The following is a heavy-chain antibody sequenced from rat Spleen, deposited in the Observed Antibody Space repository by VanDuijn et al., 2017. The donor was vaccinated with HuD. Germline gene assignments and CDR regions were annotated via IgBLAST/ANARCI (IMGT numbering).Heavy chain of an antibody. J-gene: IGHJ4*01. Sequence: EVQLVESDGGLVQPGRSLKLSCATSGFTFSDYNMAWVRQAPKKGLEWVATINYDGSTVHYRDSVKGRFTISRDNAKSTLYLQMNSLRSEDTATYYCARHHYDGYYHGPVLGVMDAWGQGASVTVSS. V-gene: IGHV5-7*01. CDR3: ARHHYDGYYHGPVLGVMDA. D-gene: IGHD1-12*03. CDR1: GFTFSDYN. CDR2: INYDGSTV.